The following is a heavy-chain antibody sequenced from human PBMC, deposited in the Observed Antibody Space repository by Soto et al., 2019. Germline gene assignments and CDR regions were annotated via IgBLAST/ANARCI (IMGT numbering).Heavy chain of an antibody. Sequence: ASVKVSCKASGYPFTSYAMHWVRQAPGQRLEWMGWINAGNGNTKYSQKFQGRVTITRDTSASTAYMELSSLRSEDTAVYYCAAGYYYDSSGYYSHFDYWGQGTLVTVSS. D-gene: IGHD3-22*01. CDR3: AAGYYYDSSGYYSHFDY. CDR1: GYPFTSYA. V-gene: IGHV1-3*01. J-gene: IGHJ4*02. CDR2: INAGNGNT.